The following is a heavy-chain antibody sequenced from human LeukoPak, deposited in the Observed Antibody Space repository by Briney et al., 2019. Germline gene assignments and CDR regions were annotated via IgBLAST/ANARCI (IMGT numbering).Heavy chain of an antibody. Sequence: GGSLRLSCAASGFTFSSYWMSWVRQAPGKGLEWVANIKQDGSEKYYVDSVKGRFTISRDNAKNSLYLQMNSLRAEDTAVYYCARWVVVTAIIGWFDPWGQGTLVTVSS. CDR2: IKQDGSEK. CDR1: GFTFSSYW. D-gene: IGHD2-21*02. J-gene: IGHJ5*02. CDR3: ARWVVVTAIIGWFDP. V-gene: IGHV3-7*01.